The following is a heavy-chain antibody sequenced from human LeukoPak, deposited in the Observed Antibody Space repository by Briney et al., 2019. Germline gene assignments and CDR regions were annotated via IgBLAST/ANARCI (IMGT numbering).Heavy chain of an antibody. CDR3: ARDLYRDSLPVSWFDP. J-gene: IGHJ5*02. D-gene: IGHD4-11*01. Sequence: ASVKVSCKASVYTFTSYGISWVRQAPGQGLEWMGWISDYNGNTNYAQKLQRRVTMTTDTSTSTAYMELRSLRSDDTAVYYCARDLYRDSLPVSWFDPWGQGTLVTVSS. CDR2: ISDYNGNT. CDR1: VYTFTSYG. V-gene: IGHV1-18*01.